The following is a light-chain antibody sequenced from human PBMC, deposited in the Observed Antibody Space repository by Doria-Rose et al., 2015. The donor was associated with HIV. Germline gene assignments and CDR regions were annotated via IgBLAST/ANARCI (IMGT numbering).Light chain of an antibody. CDR3: SSYAGSNNVV. V-gene: IGLV2-8*01. CDR1: SSDVGDYSY. Sequence: GSPGQSVTISCTGTSSDVGDYSYVSWYQQHPGKAPKLMIYEVSERPSGVPDRFSGSKSGNTASLTVSGLQAEDEADYYCSSYAGSNNVVFGGGTKLTVL. J-gene: IGLJ2*01. CDR2: EVS.